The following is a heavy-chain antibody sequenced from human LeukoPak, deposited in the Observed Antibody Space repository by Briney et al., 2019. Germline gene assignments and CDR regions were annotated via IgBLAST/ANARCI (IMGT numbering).Heavy chain of an antibody. Sequence: GGSLRLSCAASGFTVSTYYMTWVRQAPGKGLEGVSVIYSRGATYYADSVKGRFTISRDNSKNTLYLQMNSLRVEDTAVYYCAARNYWGQGTLVTVSS. J-gene: IGHJ4*02. V-gene: IGHV3-53*01. CDR2: IYSRGAT. CDR1: GFTVSTYY. D-gene: IGHD1-14*01. CDR3: AARNY.